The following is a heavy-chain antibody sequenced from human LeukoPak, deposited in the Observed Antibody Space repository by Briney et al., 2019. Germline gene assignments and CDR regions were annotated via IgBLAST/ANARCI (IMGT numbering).Heavy chain of an antibody. CDR1: GGSISSDGYY. D-gene: IGHD3-22*01. CDR2: IYYSGST. J-gene: IGHJ3*02. Sequence: SETLSLTCTVSGGSISSDGYYWSWIRQHPGKGLEWTGYIYYSGSTYYNPSLKSRVTISVDPSKNQFSLKLSSVTAADTAVYYCARFRTNYYDSSGSLAFDIWGQGTMVAVSS. CDR3: ARFRTNYYDSSGSLAFDI. V-gene: IGHV4-31*03.